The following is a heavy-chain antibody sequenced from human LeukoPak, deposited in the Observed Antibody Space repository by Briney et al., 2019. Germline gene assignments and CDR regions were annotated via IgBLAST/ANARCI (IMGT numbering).Heavy chain of an antibody. J-gene: IGHJ4*02. CDR1: GGSISTYY. V-gene: IGHV4-59*06. Sequence: SETLSLTCTVSGGSISTYYWSWIRQHPGKGLEWIGYIYYSGSTYYNPSLKSRVTISVDTSKNQFSLKLSSVTAADTAVYYCARAPEWLRFGLDYWGQGTLVTVSS. CDR2: IYYSGST. D-gene: IGHD5-12*01. CDR3: ARAPEWLRFGLDY.